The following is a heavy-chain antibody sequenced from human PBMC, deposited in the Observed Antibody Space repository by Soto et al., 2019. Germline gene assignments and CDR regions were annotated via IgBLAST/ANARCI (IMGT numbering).Heavy chain of an antibody. V-gene: IGHV1-69*01. J-gene: IGHJ6*04. Sequence: QGLLVQSGAEVKKPGSSVNVSCKASGYIFNNYGLSWVRQAPGQGLEWVGGIIPIFGRAKYAQRLQGRVSITADEDTATALMELRSLRSEDTAVYFFAPVPFLYGDYYYFYFPLDVWGEGTTITVSS. D-gene: IGHD4-17*01. CDR3: APVPFLYGDYYYFYFPLDV. CDR1: GYIFNNYG. CDR2: IIPIFGRA.